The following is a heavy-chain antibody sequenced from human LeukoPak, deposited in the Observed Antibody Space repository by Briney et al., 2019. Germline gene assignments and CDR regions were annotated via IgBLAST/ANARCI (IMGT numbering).Heavy chain of an antibody. CDR3: ARVRYYYGSGTVRFDAFDI. CDR1: GYSISSGYY. CDR2: IYHSGST. J-gene: IGHJ3*02. Sequence: SQTLSLTCAVSGYSISSGYYGGWIRQPPGKGREWIGSIYHSGSTYYNPSLKSRVTISVDTSKNQFSLKLSSVTAADTAVYYCARVRYYYGSGTVRFDAFDIWGQGTMVTVSS. D-gene: IGHD3-10*01. V-gene: IGHV4-38-2*01.